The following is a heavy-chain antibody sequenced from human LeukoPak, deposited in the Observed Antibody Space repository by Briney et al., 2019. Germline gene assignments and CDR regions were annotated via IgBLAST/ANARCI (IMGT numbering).Heavy chain of an antibody. CDR3: ARGGGATAVVY. CDR1: GFSIRTSGMR. D-gene: IGHD1-26*01. CDR2: IDWDDDK. J-gene: IGHJ4*02. V-gene: IGHV2-70*04. Sequence: SGPALVKPTQTLTLTCTFTGFSIRTSGMRVSWIRQPPGKALEWLARIDWDDDKFYSKSLKPRLTISKDTSKNQVVLTMTNMDPVDTATYYCARGGGATAVVYWGQGTLVTVSS.